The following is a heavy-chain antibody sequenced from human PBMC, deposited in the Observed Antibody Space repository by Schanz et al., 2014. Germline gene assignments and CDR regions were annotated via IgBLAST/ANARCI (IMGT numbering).Heavy chain of an antibody. Sequence: QVPLQESGPGLVKPSQTLSLTCAVSGGSISSGFYSWSWIRQPPGRGLEWIGYVYYSGTTYYNSSLKSRLTIPIDASKKQFSLRLKSVTAADTAVYYCARGAPYGSGSYIDWGQGTLVTVSS. CDR2: VYYSGTT. D-gene: IGHD3-10*01. CDR3: ARGAPYGSGSYID. CDR1: GGSISSGFYS. J-gene: IGHJ4*02. V-gene: IGHV4-30-4*07.